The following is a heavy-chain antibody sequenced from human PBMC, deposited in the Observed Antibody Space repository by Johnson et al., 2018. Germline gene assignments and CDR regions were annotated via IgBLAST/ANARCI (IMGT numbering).Heavy chain of an antibody. CDR1: GFTFSAYW. D-gene: IGHD6-13*01. V-gene: IGHV3-7*01. CDR2: IKQDGSEK. CDR3: ARGAAAGLNFDY. J-gene: IGHJ4*02. Sequence: VQLVQSGGGLVQPGGSLRLSCAASGFTFSAYWMSWVRQAPGKGLEWVAIIKQDGSEKYYVDSVKGRFTISRDNANNSLSLQMNSLRAEDTDVYYSARGAAAGLNFDYWGQGTLVTVSS.